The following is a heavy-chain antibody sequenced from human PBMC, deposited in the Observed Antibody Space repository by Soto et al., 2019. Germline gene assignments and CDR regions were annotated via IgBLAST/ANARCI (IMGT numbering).Heavy chain of an antibody. Sequence: ASVKVSCKASGYTFNFYGITWVRQAPGQGLEWMGWISGFNGNTNYAADLQGRVTMTTDTSTSTADMELRGLRSDDTAVYYCARIGVSSGHESPDFDSWGQGTLVTVSS. CDR3: ARIGVSSGHESPDFDS. D-gene: IGHD3-16*01. CDR2: ISGFNGNT. J-gene: IGHJ4*02. CDR1: GYTFNFYG. V-gene: IGHV1-18*01.